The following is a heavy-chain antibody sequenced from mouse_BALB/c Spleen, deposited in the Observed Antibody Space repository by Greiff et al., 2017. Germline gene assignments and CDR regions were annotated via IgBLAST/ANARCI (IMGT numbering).Heavy chain of an antibody. CDR1: GYTFTSYW. D-gene: IGHD2-3*01. J-gene: IGHJ3*01. CDR3: TRYYDGYYVEFAY. CDR2: IYPGSGST. Sequence: LQQPGSELVRPGASVKLSCKASGYTFTSYWMHWVKQRPGQGLEWIGNIYPGSGSTNYDEKFKSKATLTVDTSSSTAYMQLSSLTSEDSAVYYCTRYYDGYYVEFAYWGQGTLVTVSA. V-gene: IGHV1S22*01.